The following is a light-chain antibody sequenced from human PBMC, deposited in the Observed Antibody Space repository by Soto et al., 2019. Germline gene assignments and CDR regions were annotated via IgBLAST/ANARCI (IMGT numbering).Light chain of an antibody. CDR3: QQYNSYLWT. V-gene: IGKV1-5*03. CDR2: KAS. CDR1: QGISRW. J-gene: IGKJ1*01. Sequence: DIQMTQPPSTLSASIGYRFTITCRASQGISRWLAWYQQKSGTAPKLLIYKASTLQSGVPPRFSGSGSGTEFTLTISSLQPDDFATYYCQQYNSYLWTFGQGTTVDIK.